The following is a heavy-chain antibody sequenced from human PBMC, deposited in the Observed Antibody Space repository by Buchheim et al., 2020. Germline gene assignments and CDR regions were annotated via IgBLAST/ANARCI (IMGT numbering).Heavy chain of an antibody. Sequence: QVQLQQWGAGLLKPSDTLSLTCAVYGGSFSGYYWSWIRQPPGKGLDWIGEINHSGSTNSNPSLKSRVTISVDTSKNQFSLKLSSVTAADTAVYYCARGRGSWPAAVTLTYYFDYWGQGTL. V-gene: IGHV4-34*01. J-gene: IGHJ4*02. CDR1: GGSFSGYY. CDR3: ARGRGSWPAAVTLTYYFDY. D-gene: IGHD6-13*01. CDR2: INHSGST.